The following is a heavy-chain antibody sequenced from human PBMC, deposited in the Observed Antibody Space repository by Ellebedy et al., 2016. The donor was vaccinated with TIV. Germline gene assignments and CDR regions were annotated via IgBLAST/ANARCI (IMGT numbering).Heavy chain of an antibody. D-gene: IGHD4-17*01. J-gene: IGHJ5*01. V-gene: IGHV3-7*01. CDR2: IYKDGSEK. CDR3: ARRGSYGDYAVQVNNWFDS. Sequence: PGGSLRLSCAASGFTFRSYWMAWVRQAAGKGLEWLANIYKDGSEKFYVDSVKGRFTISRDNAKNSLYLQMNSLRVEDTAVYYCARRGSYGDYAVQVNNWFDSWGQGTLVTVSS. CDR1: GFTFRSYW.